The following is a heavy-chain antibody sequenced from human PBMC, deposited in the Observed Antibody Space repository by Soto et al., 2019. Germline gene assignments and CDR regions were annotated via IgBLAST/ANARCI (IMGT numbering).Heavy chain of an antibody. J-gene: IGHJ4*02. V-gene: IGHV3-21*01. D-gene: IGHD3-9*01. CDR3: ATSRDYDILTGYSPGYFDY. CDR2: ISSSSSYI. CDR1: GFTFSSYS. Sequence: EVQLVESGGGLVKPGGSLRLSCAASGFTFSSYSMNWVRQAPGKGLEWVSSISSSSSYIYYADSVKGRFTISRDNAKNSLYLQRNSLRAEDTAVYYCATSRDYDILTGYSPGYFDYWGQGTLVTVSS.